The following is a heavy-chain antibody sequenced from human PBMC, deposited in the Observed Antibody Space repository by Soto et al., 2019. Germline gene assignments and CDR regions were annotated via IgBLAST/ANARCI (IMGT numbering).Heavy chain of an antibody. CDR2: ISYDGSNK. Sequence: GGSLRLSCAASGFTFSSYGMHWVRQAPGKGLEWVAVISYDGSNKYYADSVKGRFTISRDNSKNTLYLQMNSLRAEDTAVYYCAIIQDLDYWGQGTLVTVYS. D-gene: IGHD3-16*01. J-gene: IGHJ4*02. CDR1: GFTFSSYG. CDR3: AIIQDLDY. V-gene: IGHV3-30*03.